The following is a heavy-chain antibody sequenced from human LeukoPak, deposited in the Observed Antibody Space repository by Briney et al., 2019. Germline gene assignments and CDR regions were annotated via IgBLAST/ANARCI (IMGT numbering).Heavy chain of an antibody. D-gene: IGHD5-24*01. CDR2: ISYDGSNK. Sequence: GGSLRLSCAASGFTFSSYAMHWVRQAPGKVLEWVAVISYDGSNKYYADSVKGRFTISRGNSKNTLYLQMNSLRAEDTAVYYCACNRWLQSPFDYWGQGTLVTVSS. CDR3: ACNRWLQSPFDY. V-gene: IGHV3-30*04. CDR1: GFTFSSYA. J-gene: IGHJ4*02.